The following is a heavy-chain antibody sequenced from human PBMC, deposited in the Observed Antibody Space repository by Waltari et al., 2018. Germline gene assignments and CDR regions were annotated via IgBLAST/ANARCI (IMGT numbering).Heavy chain of an antibody. D-gene: IGHD3-3*02. CDR1: GGSFSDYH. V-gene: IGHV4-34*01. J-gene: IGHJ4*02. Sequence: QLQLEQWGTGLLKPSETLSLTCAVSGGSFSDYHWTWIRLSPNKGLEWIGEYNPSVSTKYHPSLRSRVTISVDTSKNQFSLRLSSVTAADTAVYYCASRQRGIYYFDSWGRGMLVTVSS. CDR3: ASRQRGIYYFDS. CDR2: YNPSVST.